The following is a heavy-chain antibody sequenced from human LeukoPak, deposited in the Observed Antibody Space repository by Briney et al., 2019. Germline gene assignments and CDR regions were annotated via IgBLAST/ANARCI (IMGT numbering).Heavy chain of an antibody. CDR3: ASLGTLRY. D-gene: IGHD7-27*01. J-gene: IGHJ4*02. CDR2: ISYSGTN. CDR1: GDAITSAYY. Sequence: SETLSLTCAVSGDAITSAYYWGWIRQPPGKGLEWIGSISYSGTNYNNPSLKSRVSISIDTSKNQFSVKLTSVTAADTAMYYCASLGTLRYWGQGTLVTVSS. V-gene: IGHV4-38-2*01.